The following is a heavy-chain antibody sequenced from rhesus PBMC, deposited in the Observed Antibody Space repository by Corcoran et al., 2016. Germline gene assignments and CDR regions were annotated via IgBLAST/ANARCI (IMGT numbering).Heavy chain of an antibody. CDR1: GFTFSSSA. V-gene: IGHV3-118*01. Sequence: EVQLVESGGGLVQPGGSLRLSCAASGFTFSSSAMHWVRQAFVIAMAWVGGLRRKSNNYGRGYAASVKGRFTIAIDDAKNTAYLQMNSLKTEDTAVYYCARSYDEDDYGYYYTPTGGLDSWGQGVVVTVSS. J-gene: IGHJ6*01. CDR2: LRRKSNNYGR. CDR3: ARSYDEDDYGYYYTPTGGLDS. D-gene: IGHD3S6*01.